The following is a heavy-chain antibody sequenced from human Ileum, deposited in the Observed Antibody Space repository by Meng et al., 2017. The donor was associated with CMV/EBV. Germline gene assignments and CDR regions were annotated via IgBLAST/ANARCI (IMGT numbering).Heavy chain of an antibody. D-gene: IGHD3-3*01. Sequence: FRLFAMNWVRQAPGKGLEWVSSISGGGDRTYYADSVKGRFTISRDNSKNTLYLQMNSLRAEDTAVYYCAKPSRLSGARYLEWLPDDCWGQGTLVTVSS. CDR3: AKPSRLSGARYLEWLPDDC. CDR1: FRLFA. V-gene: IGHV3-23*01. J-gene: IGHJ4*02. CDR2: ISGGGDRT.